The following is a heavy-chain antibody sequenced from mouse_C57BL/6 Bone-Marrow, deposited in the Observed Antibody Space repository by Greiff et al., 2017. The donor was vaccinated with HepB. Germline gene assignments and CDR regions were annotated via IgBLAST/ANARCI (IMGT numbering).Heavy chain of an antibody. V-gene: IGHV14-4*01. J-gene: IGHJ2*01. CDR1: GFNIKDDY. CDR3: TLYYYGSSYYFDD. D-gene: IGHD1-1*01. Sequence: EVQLQQSGAELVRPGASVKLSCTASGFNIKDDYMHWVKQRPEQGLEWIGWIDPENGDTEYASKFQGKATITADTSSNTAYLQLSSLTSEDTAVYYCTLYYYGSSYYFDDWGQGTTLTVSS. CDR2: IDPENGDT.